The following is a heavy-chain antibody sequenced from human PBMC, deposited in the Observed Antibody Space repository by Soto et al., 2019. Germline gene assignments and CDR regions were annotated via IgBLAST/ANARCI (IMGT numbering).Heavy chain of an antibody. Sequence: GGSLRLSCAASGFTFSSYGMSWVRQAPGKGLEWVLGISGSGGSTFYADSVKGRFTISRDNSKNTLFLQMSSLRAEDTAIYYCARHQDTSTWYIYPIDYWGQGTLVTVSS. D-gene: IGHD6-13*01. CDR1: GFTFSSYG. J-gene: IGHJ4*02. CDR2: ISGSGGST. CDR3: ARHQDTSTWYIYPIDY. V-gene: IGHV3-23*01.